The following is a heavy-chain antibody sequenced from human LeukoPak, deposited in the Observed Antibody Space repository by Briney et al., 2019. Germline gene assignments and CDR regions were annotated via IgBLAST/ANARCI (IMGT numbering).Heavy chain of an antibody. CDR1: GFTFDDYA. D-gene: IGHD5-18*01. V-gene: IGHV3-9*01. J-gene: IGHJ4*02. Sequence: PGGSLRLSCAASGFTFDDYAMHWVRQAPGKGLEWVSGISWNSGSIGYADSVKGRFAISRDNAKNSLYLQMNSLRAEDTALYYCARYSDTADYFDYWGQGTLVTVSS. CDR3: ARYSDTADYFDY. CDR2: ISWNSGSI.